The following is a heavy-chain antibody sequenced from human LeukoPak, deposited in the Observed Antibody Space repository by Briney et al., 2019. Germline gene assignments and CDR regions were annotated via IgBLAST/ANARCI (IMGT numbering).Heavy chain of an antibody. CDR1: GFTFSSYG. CDR3: AKDLQYYGSGSYFHY. CDR2: ISYDGSNK. V-gene: IGHV3-30*18. J-gene: IGHJ4*02. D-gene: IGHD3-10*01. Sequence: GGSLRLSCAASGFTFSSYGMHWVRRAPGKGLEWVAVISYDGSNKYYADSVKGRFTVSRDNSKNTLYLQMNSLRAEDTAVYYCAKDLQYYGSGSYFHYWGQGTLVTVSS.